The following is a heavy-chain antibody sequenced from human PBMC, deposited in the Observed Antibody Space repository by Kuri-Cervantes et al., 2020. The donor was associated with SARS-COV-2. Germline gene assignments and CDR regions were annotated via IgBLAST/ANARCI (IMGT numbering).Heavy chain of an antibody. J-gene: IGHJ3*02. Sequence: GGSLRLSCAASGFTFSSYSMNWVRQAPGKGLEWVSYISSSSSTIYYADSVKGRFTISRDNAKNSLYLQMNSLRAEDTAVYYCARSDYGGYGRGDAFDIWGQGTMVTVSS. CDR2: ISSSSSTI. CDR3: ARSDYGGYGRGDAFDI. D-gene: IGHD4-17*01. V-gene: IGHV3-48*04. CDR1: GFTFSSYS.